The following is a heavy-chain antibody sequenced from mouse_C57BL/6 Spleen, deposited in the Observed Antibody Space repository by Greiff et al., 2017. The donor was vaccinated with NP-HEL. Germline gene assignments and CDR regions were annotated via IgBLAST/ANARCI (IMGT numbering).Heavy chain of an antibody. CDR1: GFTFSSYT. CDR2: ISGGGGNT. Sequence: EVMLVESGGGLVKPGGSLKLSCAASGFTFSSYTMSWVRQTPEKRLEWVATISGGGGNTYYPDSGKGRFTISRDNAKNTLYLQMSSLRSEDTALYYCARERIYYGNYWFAYWGQGTLVTVSA. D-gene: IGHD2-1*01. V-gene: IGHV5-9*01. CDR3: ARERIYYGNYWFAY. J-gene: IGHJ3*01.